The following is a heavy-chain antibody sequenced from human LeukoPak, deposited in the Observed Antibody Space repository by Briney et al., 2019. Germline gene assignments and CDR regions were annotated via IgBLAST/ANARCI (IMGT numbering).Heavy chain of an antibody. Sequence: PSETLSLTCAVYGGSFSGDFWSWIRQSPGKGLEWIGEINHSGSTYYNPSLKSRVTISVDTSKNQVSLKLSSVTAADTAVYYCARRWYSSSSYDWYFDLWGRGTLVSVSS. CDR2: INHSGST. V-gene: IGHV4-34*01. CDR3: ARRWYSSSSYDWYFDL. D-gene: IGHD6-13*01. CDR1: GGSFSGDF. J-gene: IGHJ2*01.